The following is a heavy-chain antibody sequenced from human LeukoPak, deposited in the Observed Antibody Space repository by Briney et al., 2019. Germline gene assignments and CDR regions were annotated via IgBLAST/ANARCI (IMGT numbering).Heavy chain of an antibody. CDR3: ARTPGDIGNGYYFDY. CDR1: GGSISSSSYY. D-gene: IGHD2-15*01. V-gene: IGHV4-39*01. Sequence: PSETLSLTCTVSGGSISSSSYYWGWIRQPPGKGLEWIGSIYYSGSTYYNPSLKSRVTISLDTSKNQFSLKLSSVTAADTAVYYCARTPGDIGNGYYFDYWGQGTLVTVSS. CDR2: IYYSGST. J-gene: IGHJ4*02.